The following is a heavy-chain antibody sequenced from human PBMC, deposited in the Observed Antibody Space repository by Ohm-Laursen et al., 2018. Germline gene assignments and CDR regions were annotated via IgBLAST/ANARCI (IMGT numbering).Heavy chain of an antibody. J-gene: IGHJ6*02. CDR1: GFTFSDYS. CDR3: ARIESERGAYDMDV. Sequence: SLRLSRSASGFTFSDYSLNWICQAPGQGLEWVSYITSSSSPRNYAVSVKGRFTVSRDNAKNSLYLQVNSLRVGDTAVYYCARIESERGAYDMDVWGQGTTVTVSS. D-gene: IGHD5-24*01. V-gene: IGHV3-48*04. CDR2: ITSSSSPR.